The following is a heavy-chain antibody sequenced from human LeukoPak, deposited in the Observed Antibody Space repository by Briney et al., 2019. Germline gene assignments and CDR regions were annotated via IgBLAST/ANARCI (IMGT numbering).Heavy chain of an antibody. CDR2: IIPIFGTA. V-gene: IGHV1-69*13. J-gene: IGHJ4*02. CDR1: GDTLTELP. D-gene: IGHD2-2*02. Sequence: SVKVSCKVSGDTLTELPMHWVRQAPGKGLEWMGGIIPIFGTADYAQKFQGRVTITADESTSTAYMELSSLRSEDTAVYYCARTGCSSTSCYTDYWGQGTLVTVSS. CDR3: ARTGCSSTSCYTDY.